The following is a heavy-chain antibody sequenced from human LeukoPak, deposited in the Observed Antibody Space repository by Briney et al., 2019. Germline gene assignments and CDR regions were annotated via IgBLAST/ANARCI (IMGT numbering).Heavy chain of an antibody. CDR2: ISNDGSNK. Sequence: PGRSLRLSCAASGFTFSSYGIHWVRQARDKGLGWVAFISNDGSNKYYADSVKGRFTISRDNSKNTLYLQMNSLSAEDTAVYYCAKETGRWELEWGQGTLVTVST. D-gene: IGHD1-26*01. V-gene: IGHV3-30*18. CDR3: AKETGRWELE. CDR1: GFTFSSYG. J-gene: IGHJ4*02.